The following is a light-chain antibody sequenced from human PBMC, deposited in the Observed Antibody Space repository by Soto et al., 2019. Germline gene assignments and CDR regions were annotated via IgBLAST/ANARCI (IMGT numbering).Light chain of an antibody. CDR3: QQYHNWPRGT. V-gene: IGKV3-15*01. CDR2: FAS. CDR1: QSVDKF. J-gene: IGKJ1*01. Sequence: SVFTPSPVTLTLSPGDPAPLSCRASQSVDKFLAWYQQRPGQPPRLLIFFASTRVTGIPARFSGSGSGTEFTLTISSVQSEDFAVYYCQQYHNWPRGTFGQGTKVDIK.